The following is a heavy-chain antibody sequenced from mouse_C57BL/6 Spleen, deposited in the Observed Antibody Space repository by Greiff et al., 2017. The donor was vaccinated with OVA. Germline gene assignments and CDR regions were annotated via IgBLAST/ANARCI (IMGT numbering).Heavy chain of an antibody. CDR2: IYPRSGNT. J-gene: IGHJ4*01. CDR1: GYTFTSYG. D-gene: IGHD3-2*02. V-gene: IGHV1-81*01. Sequence: VQLQQSGAELARPGASVKLSCKASGYTFTSYGISWVKQRTGQGLEWIGEIYPRSGNTYYNEKFKGKATLTADKSSSTAYMELRSLTSEDSAVYFCARFDEDSSGLYYAMDYWGQGTSVTVSS. CDR3: ARFDEDSSGLYYAMDY.